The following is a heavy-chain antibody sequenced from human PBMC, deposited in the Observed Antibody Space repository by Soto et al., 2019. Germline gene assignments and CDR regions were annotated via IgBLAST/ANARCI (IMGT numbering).Heavy chain of an antibody. CDR2: ISYDGSNK. Sequence: GVSLRLSWAASEFTFSSYAMHWVRQAPGKGLEWVAVISYDGSNKYYADSVKGRFTISRDNSKNTLYLQMNSLRAEDTAVYYCAAGSYYGMDVWGQGTTVTVSS. V-gene: IGHV3-30-3*01. CDR3: AAGSYYGMDV. D-gene: IGHD6-13*01. J-gene: IGHJ6*02. CDR1: EFTFSSYA.